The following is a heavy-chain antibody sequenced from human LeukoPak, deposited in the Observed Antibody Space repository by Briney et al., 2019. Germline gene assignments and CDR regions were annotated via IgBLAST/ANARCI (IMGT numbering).Heavy chain of an antibody. CDR1: GFTFDDYA. CDR2: ISWNSGSI. Sequence: HPGGSLRLSCAASGFTFDDYAMHWVRQAPGKGLEWVSGISWNSGSIGYADSVKGRFTISRDNAKNSLYLQMNSLRAEDTALYYCAKDLGYCSGGSCYYGMDVWGQGTTVTVSS. D-gene: IGHD2-15*01. J-gene: IGHJ6*02. CDR3: AKDLGYCSGGSCYYGMDV. V-gene: IGHV3-9*01.